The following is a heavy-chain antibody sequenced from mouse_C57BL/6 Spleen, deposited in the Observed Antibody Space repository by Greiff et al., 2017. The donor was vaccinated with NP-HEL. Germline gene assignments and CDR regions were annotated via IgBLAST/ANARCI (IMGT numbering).Heavy chain of an antibody. D-gene: IGHD4-1*01. CDR2: ISSGSSTI. CDR1: GFTFSDYG. V-gene: IGHV5-17*01. CDR3: ATLTGTGAMDY. J-gene: IGHJ4*01. Sequence: EVQLVESGGGLVKPGGSLKLSCAASGFTFSDYGMHWVRQAPEKGLEWVAYISSGSSTIYYADTVKGRFTISRDNAKNTLFLQMTSLRSEDTAMYYCATLTGTGAMDYWGQRTSVTVSS.